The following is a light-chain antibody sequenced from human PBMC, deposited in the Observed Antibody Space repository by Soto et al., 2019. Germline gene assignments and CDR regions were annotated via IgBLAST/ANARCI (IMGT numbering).Light chain of an antibody. CDR2: TTN. CDR1: TGAVTSGNY. V-gene: IGLV7-43*01. CDR3: LLYYGSAQLV. Sequence: QTVVTQEPSLTVSPGGTVTITCASSTGAVTSGNYPSWFQQKPGQAPRTLIYTTNDKHSWTPARFSGSLLGDKAALTLSGVQPEDEAEYYCLLYYGSAQLVFGGGTKLTVL. J-gene: IGLJ3*02.